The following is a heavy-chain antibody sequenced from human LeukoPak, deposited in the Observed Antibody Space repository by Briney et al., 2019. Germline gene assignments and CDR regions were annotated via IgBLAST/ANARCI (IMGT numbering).Heavy chain of an antibody. V-gene: IGHV3-30-3*01. CDR1: GFTFSSYA. J-gene: IGHJ4*02. CDR2: ISYDGSNK. CDR3: AEPYYFDY. Sequence: PGGSLRLSCAASGFTFSSYAMHWVRQAPGKGLEWVAVISYDGSNKYYADSVKGRFTISRDSSKNTLYLQMNSLRAEDTAVYYCAEPYYFDYWGQGTLVTVSS.